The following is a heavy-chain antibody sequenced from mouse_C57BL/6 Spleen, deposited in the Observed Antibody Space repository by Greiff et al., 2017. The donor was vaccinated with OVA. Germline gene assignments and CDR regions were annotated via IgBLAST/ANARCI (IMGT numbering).Heavy chain of an antibody. V-gene: IGHV5-17*01. CDR2: ISSGSSTI. D-gene: IGHD3-3*01. J-gene: IGHJ1*03. CDR3: ARPSRGRRGYFDV. Sequence: EVMLVESGGGLVKPGGSLKLSCAASGFTFSDYGMHWVRQAPEKGLEWVAYISSGSSTIYYADTVKGRFTISRDTAKNTLFLQITSLRSEDTAMYYCARPSRGRRGYFDVWGTGTTVTVYS. CDR1: GFTFSDYG.